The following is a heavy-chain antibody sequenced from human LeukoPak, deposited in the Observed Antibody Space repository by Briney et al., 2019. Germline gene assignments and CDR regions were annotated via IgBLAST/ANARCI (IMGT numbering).Heavy chain of an antibody. CDR3: AKDFVVVPGNVNYFDY. Sequence: GGSLRLSCTASGLSFGDFAMNWVRQAPGKVLEWVGFIRSKAYGGTPEYVASVKGRFTISRGDSKSIAYLQMNSLQAEDTAVYYCAKDFVVVPGNVNYFDYWGQGTLVTVSS. J-gene: IGHJ4*02. V-gene: IGHV3-49*04. CDR2: IRSKAYGGTP. CDR1: GLSFGDFA. D-gene: IGHD2-21*02.